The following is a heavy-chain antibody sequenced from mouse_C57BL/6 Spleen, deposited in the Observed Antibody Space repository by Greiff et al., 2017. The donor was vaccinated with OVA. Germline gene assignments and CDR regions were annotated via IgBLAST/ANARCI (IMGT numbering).Heavy chain of an antibody. CDR1: GFTFSSYA. CDR2: ISDGGSYT. J-gene: IGHJ2*01. Sequence: EVHLVESGGGLVKPGGSLKLSCAASGFTFSSYAMSWVRQTPEKRLEWVATISDGGSYTYYPDNVKGRFTISRDNAKNNLYLQMSHLKSEDTAMYYCARGGRTGTFDYWGQGTTLTVSS. V-gene: IGHV5-4*01. CDR3: ARGGRTGTFDY. D-gene: IGHD4-1*01.